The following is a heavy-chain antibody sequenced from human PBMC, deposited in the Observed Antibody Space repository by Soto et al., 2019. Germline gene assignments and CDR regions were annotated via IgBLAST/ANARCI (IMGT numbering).Heavy chain of an antibody. V-gene: IGHV3-74*01. J-gene: IGHJ4*02. CDR3: ARGAKGQWLVDY. CDR1: GFTFNSYW. CDR2: VNMDGSTT. D-gene: IGHD6-19*01. Sequence: EVQLVESGGGLVQPGGSLRLSCAGSGFTFNSYWLHWVRQAPGKGLVWVSRVNMDGSTTTYADSVKGRLTISRDHAKNTVYLQMNSLRADDTAVYYCARGAKGQWLVDYWGQGTPVTVSS.